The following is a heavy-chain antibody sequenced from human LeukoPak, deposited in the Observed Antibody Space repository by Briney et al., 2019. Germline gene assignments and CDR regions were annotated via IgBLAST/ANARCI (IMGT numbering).Heavy chain of an antibody. D-gene: IGHD2-15*01. CDR1: GGSISSGGYY. V-gene: IGHV4-31*03. Sequence: SETLSLTCTVSGGSISSGGYYWSWIRQHPGKGLEWIGYIYYSGSTYYNPSLKSRVTISVDTSKNQFSLKLSSVTAADTAVYYCARDSGGNFDYWGQGTLVTVSS. J-gene: IGHJ4*02. CDR3: ARDSGGNFDY. CDR2: IYYSGST.